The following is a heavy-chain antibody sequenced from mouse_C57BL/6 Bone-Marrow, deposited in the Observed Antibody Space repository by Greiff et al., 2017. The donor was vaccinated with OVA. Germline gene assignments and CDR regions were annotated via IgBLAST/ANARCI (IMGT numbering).Heavy chain of an antibody. J-gene: IGHJ4*01. CDR2: IDPENGDT. CDR1: GFNIKDDY. CDR3: TTTDYAMDY. D-gene: IGHD1-1*01. V-gene: IGHV14-4*01. Sequence: EVQLQESGAELVRPGASVKLSCTASGFNIKDDYMHWVKQRPEQGLEWIGWIDPENGDTEYASKFQGKATITADTSSNTAYLQLSSLTSEDTAVYYCTTTDYAMDYWGQGTSVTVSS.